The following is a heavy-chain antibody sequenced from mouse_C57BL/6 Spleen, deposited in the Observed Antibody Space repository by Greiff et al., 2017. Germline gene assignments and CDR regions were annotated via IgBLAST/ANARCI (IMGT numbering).Heavy chain of an antibody. D-gene: IGHD1-1*01. V-gene: IGHV1-50*01. Sequence: QVQLQQPGAELVKPGASVKLSCKASGYTFTSYWMQWVKQRPGQGLEWIGEIDPSDSYTNYNQKFKGKATLTVDTSSSTAYMQLSSLTSEDSAVYYCARSPHYYYGSRYYFDYWGQGTTLTVSS. CDR3: ARSPHYYYGSRYYFDY. CDR1: GYTFTSYW. CDR2: IDPSDSYT. J-gene: IGHJ2*01.